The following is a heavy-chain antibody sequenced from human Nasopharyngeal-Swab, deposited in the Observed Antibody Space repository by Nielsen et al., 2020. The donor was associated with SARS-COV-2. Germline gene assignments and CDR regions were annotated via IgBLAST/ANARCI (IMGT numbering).Heavy chain of an antibody. CDR3: ARDRGGVYYYYGMDV. V-gene: IGHV3-53*01. J-gene: IGHJ6*02. CDR1: GFTVSSNY. Sequence: GESLKISCAASGFTVSSNYMSWVRQAPGKVLEWVSVIYSGGSTYYADSVKGRFTISRDNSKNALYLQMNSLRAEDTAVYYCARDRGGVYYYYGMDVWGQGTTVTVSS. CDR2: IYSGGST. D-gene: IGHD3-10*01.